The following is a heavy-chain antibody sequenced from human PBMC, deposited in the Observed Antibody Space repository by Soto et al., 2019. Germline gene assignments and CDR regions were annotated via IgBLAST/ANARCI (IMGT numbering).Heavy chain of an antibody. D-gene: IGHD6-13*01. CDR1: GGTFSSYA. CDR2: IIPIFGTA. CDR3: AGWPHSSSWYEAWFDP. Sequence: QVQLVQSGAEVKKPGSSVKVSCKASGGTFSSYAISWVRQAPGQGLEWMGGIIPIFGTANYAQKFQGRVTISADESTSTAYMELSSVRSEDTGVYYCAGWPHSSSWYEAWFDPWGQGTLVTVSS. J-gene: IGHJ5*02. V-gene: IGHV1-69*01.